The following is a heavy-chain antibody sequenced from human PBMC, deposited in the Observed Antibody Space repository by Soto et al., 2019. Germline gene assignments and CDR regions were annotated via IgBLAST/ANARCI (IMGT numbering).Heavy chain of an antibody. V-gene: IGHV3-23*01. CDR1: GFTFSSYA. CDR3: AGLGDY. J-gene: IGHJ4*02. D-gene: IGHD7-27*01. Sequence: EVQLLESGGGLVQPGGSLRLSCAASGFTFSSYAMSWVRQAPGKGLEWVSAISGGGNTYYADSVNGRFTISRDISKNTLYLQRNSLRADDTALYYCAGLGDYWGQGTLVIVSS. CDR2: ISGGGNT.